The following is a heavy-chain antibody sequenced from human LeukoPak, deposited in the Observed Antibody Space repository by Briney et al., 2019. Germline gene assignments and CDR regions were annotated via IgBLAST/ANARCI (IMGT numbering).Heavy chain of an antibody. Sequence: PSETLSLTCTVSGGSISSYYWSWIRQPPGKGLGWVGEINHSGGTNYNPSLTSRVTISVDTSKNQFSLKLSSVTAADTAVYYCARAGTGYCSSTSCYLLLNWFDPWGQGTLVTVSS. CDR2: INHSGGT. V-gene: IGHV4-34*01. CDR3: ARAGTGYCSSTSCYLLLNWFDP. D-gene: IGHD2-2*01. J-gene: IGHJ5*02. CDR1: GGSISSYY.